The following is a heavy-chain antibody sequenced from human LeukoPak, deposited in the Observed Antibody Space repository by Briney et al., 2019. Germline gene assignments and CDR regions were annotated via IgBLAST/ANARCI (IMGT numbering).Heavy chain of an antibody. J-gene: IGHJ6*03. CDR1: GGSISSGDYY. Sequence: PSETLSLTCTVSGGSISSGDYYWSWIRQPPGKGLEWIGYIYYSGSTYYNPSLKSRVTISVDTSKNQFSLKLSSVTAADTAVYYCARDKWPSDIVVVPAAPGQYYYYMDVWGKGTTVTVSS. CDR3: ARDKWPSDIVVVPAAPGQYYYYMDV. D-gene: IGHD2-2*01. CDR2: IYYSGST. V-gene: IGHV4-30-4*08.